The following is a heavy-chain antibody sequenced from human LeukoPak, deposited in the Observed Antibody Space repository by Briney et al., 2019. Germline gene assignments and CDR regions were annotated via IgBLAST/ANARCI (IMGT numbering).Heavy chain of an antibody. J-gene: IGHJ4*02. CDR2: IYSGGDI. Sequence: GGSLRLSCAASGFPVSSNYMTWVRQAPGKGLEWVSVIYSGGDIYYADSVKGRFTISRDTSKNTLFLQMNSLRAEDTAVYYCARDHNWNYVAGYFDYWGQGTLVTVSS. D-gene: IGHD1-7*01. V-gene: IGHV3-53*01. CDR1: GFPVSSNY. CDR3: ARDHNWNYVAGYFDY.